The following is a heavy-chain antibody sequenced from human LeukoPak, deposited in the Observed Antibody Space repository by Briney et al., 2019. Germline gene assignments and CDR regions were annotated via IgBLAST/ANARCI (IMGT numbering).Heavy chain of an antibody. CDR2: INWNGGST. Sequence: GGSLRLSCAASGFTFDDYGMSWVRQAPGKGLEWVSGINWNGGSTGYADSVKGRFTISRDNSKNTLYLQMNSLRAEDTAVYYCAKDQGDYGENYYYGMDVWGQGTTVTVSS. V-gene: IGHV3-20*04. CDR1: GFTFDDYG. J-gene: IGHJ6*02. D-gene: IGHD4-17*01. CDR3: AKDQGDYGENYYYGMDV.